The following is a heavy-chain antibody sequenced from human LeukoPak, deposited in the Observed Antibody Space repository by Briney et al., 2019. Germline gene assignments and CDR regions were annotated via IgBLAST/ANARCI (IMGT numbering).Heavy chain of an antibody. V-gene: IGHV3-21*01. J-gene: IGHJ4*02. Sequence: GGSLRLSCAASGFTFSSYSMNWVRQAPGKGLEWVSSICSSSSYIYYADSVKGRFTISRDNAKNSLYLQMNSLRAEDTAVYYCAREVGLRYSYGSNWGQGTLVTVSS. D-gene: IGHD5-18*01. CDR3: AREVGLRYSYGSN. CDR2: ICSSSSYI. CDR1: GFTFSSYS.